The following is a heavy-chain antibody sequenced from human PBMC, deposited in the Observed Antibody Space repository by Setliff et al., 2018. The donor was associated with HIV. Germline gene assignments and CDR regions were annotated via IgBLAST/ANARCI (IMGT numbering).Heavy chain of an antibody. J-gene: IGHJ3*02. D-gene: IGHD1-20*01. CDR2: INPSGGST. CDR3: ARGQTTNNIKAEAFDI. Sequence: ASVKVSCKASGYTFTSYYMHWVRQAPGQGLEWMGIINPSGGSTSYAQKFQGRVTMTRDTSTSTVYMELSSLGSEDTAVYYCARGQTTNNIKAEAFDIWGQGTLVTVSS. CDR1: GYTFTSYY. V-gene: IGHV1-46*01.